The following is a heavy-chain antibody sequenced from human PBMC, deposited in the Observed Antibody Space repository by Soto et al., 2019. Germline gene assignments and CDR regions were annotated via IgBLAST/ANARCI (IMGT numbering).Heavy chain of an antibody. J-gene: IGHJ5*02. CDR2: IHHSGST. V-gene: IGHV4-34*01. Sequence: QVQLQQWGAGLLKPSETLSLTCAVYGGSFSGYYWSWIRQPPGKGLEWIGEIHHSGSTNYNPSLKSRVTISVYTSKNQVDLKLSSVTAAYRAVYYCARDYYYGSGSYYGWFDPWGQGTLVTLSS. CDR3: ARDYYYGSGSYYGWFDP. CDR1: GGSFSGYY. D-gene: IGHD3-10*01.